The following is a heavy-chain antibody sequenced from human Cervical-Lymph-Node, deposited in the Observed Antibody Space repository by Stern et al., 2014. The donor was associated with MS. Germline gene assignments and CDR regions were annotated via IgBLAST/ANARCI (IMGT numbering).Heavy chain of an antibody. V-gene: IGHV2-5*02. Sequence: QVTLKESGPTLVKPTQTLTLTCNFSGFSLTSSGVAMALIRQPPGKALEWLALIYWDDDKRYNPFLRNRLTITKDTSKNQVVLIMTDMNPVDTATYYCAHRRRENYWFDPWGQGTLVTVSS. J-gene: IGHJ5*02. CDR3: AHRRRENYWFDP. D-gene: IGHD3-10*01. CDR2: IYWDDDK. CDR1: GFSLTSSGVA.